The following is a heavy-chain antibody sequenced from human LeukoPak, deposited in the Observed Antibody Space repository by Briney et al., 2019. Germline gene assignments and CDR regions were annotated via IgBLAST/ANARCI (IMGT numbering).Heavy chain of an antibody. V-gene: IGHV3-30*03. Sequence: GGSLRLSCAASGFTFSSYSMNWVRQAPGKGLEWVAVISYDGSNKYYADSVKGRFTISRDNSKNTLYLQVNSLRAEDTAVYYCARDRGSGSYFDYWGQGTLVTVSS. J-gene: IGHJ4*02. CDR1: GFTFSSYS. CDR3: ARDRGSGSYFDY. CDR2: ISYDGSNK. D-gene: IGHD1-26*01.